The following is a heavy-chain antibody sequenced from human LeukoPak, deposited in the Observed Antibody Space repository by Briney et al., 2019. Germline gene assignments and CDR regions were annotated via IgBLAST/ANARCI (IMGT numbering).Heavy chain of an antibody. J-gene: IGHJ4*02. D-gene: IGHD1-26*01. CDR2: IYYSGST. Sequence: PSETLSLTCTVSGGSISSYYWSWIRQPPGKGLEWIGYIYYSGSTNYNPSLKSRVTMSVDTSKNQFSLKLSSVTAADTAVYYCASGPYSGSSYDYWGQGTLVTVSS. V-gene: IGHV4-59*12. CDR1: GGSISSYY. CDR3: ASGPYSGSSYDY.